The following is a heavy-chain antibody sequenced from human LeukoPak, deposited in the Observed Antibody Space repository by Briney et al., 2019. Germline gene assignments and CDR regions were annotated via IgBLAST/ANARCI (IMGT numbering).Heavy chain of an antibody. J-gene: IGHJ4*02. V-gene: IGHV4-59*01. CDR3: ARIKDGDYFDY. Sequence: PSETLSLTCTVSGGSISSYYWSWIRQPPGKGLEWIGYIYYSGSTNYNPSLKSRVTISVDTSKNQFFLKLSSVTAADTAVYYCARIKDGDYFDYWGQGTLVTVSS. CDR2: IYYSGST. CDR1: GGSISSYY. D-gene: IGHD4-17*01.